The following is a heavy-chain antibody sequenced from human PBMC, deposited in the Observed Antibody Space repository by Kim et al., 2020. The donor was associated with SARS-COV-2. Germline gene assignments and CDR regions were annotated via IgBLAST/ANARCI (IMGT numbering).Heavy chain of an antibody. CDR3: ARGTTGTTVVFNYYDMDV. V-gene: IGHV4-30-2*01. Sequence: SETLSLTCAVSGGSISSGIYSWSWIRQPPGKGLEWIGSIYHSGTTFYNPSLKSRVTMSVDRSKNQFSLKLSSVTDADTAVYYCARGTTGTTVVFNYYDMDVWGKGTTVTVSS. CDR1: GGSISSGIYS. J-gene: IGHJ6*03. D-gene: IGHD1-7*01. CDR2: IYHSGTT.